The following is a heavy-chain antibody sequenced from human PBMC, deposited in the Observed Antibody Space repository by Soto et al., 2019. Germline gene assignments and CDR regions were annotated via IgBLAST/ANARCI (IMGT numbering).Heavy chain of an antibody. J-gene: IGHJ4*02. CDR3: ARNRYGGYDFDA. CDR1: SGSITSSLW. Sequence: QVQLQESGPGLVKPSGTLSLTCTVSSGSITSSLWWSWVRQSPGKGLEWIGEVAQSGYIHSIPSRKSRLTISLDQSTSRFALRLTSLTAADTAVYYCARNRYGGYDFDAWGQGSLFTVSS. V-gene: IGHV4-4*02. D-gene: IGHD5-12*01. CDR2: VAQSGYI.